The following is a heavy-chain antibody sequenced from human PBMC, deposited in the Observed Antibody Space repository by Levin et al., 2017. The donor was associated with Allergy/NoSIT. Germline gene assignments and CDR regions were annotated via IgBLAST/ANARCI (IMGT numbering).Heavy chain of an antibody. CDR1: GFTFSDYY. V-gene: IGHV3-11*01. CDR2: ISSSGSTI. Sequence: GESLKISCAASGFTFSDYYMSWIRQAPGKGLEWVSYISSSGSTIYYADSVKGRFTISRDNAKNSLYLQMNSLRAEDTAVYYGARDRPDYGVDYWGQGTLVTVSS. J-gene: IGHJ4*02. CDR3: ARDRPDYGVDY. D-gene: IGHD4-17*01.